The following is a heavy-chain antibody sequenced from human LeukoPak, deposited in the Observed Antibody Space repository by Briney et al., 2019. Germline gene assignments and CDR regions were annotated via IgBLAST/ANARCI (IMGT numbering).Heavy chain of an antibody. V-gene: IGHV3-9*01. CDR2: ISWNSGSI. D-gene: IGHD3-10*02. Sequence: GGSLRLSCAASGFTFNDYAMHWVRQAPGKGLEWVSGISWNSGSIGYADSVKGRFTISRDNAKNSRYLQMNSLRAEDTAVYYCAELGITMIGGVWGKGTTVTISS. J-gene: IGHJ6*04. CDR3: AELGITMIGGV. CDR1: GFTFNDYA.